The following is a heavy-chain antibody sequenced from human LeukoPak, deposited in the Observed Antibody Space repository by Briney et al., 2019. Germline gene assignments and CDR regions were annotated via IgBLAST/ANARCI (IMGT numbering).Heavy chain of an antibody. V-gene: IGHV4-59*01. D-gene: IGHD1-26*01. CDR1: GGSFSGYY. J-gene: IGHJ4*02. CDR3: ARAGIVGAKGAYYFDY. Sequence: SETLSLTCAVYGGSFSGYYWSWIRQPPRKGLEWIGYIYYSGSTNYNPSLKSRVTISVDTSKNQFSLKLSSVTAADTAVYYCARAGIVGAKGAYYFDYWGQGTLVTVSS. CDR2: IYYSGST.